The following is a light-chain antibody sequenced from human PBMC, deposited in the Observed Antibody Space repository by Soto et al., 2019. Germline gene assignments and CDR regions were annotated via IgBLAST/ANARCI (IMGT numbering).Light chain of an antibody. CDR1: QSVSTK. CDR3: QQYNNSPT. CDR2: GAS. V-gene: IGKV3-15*01. J-gene: IGKJ2*01. Sequence: EIVMTQSPATLSVSPGERATLSCRASQSVSTKLAWYQQKPGQAPRLLNYGASTRATGVPARFSGSGSGTEFTLTISSLQSEDFAVYYCQQYNNSPTFGQGTKLEIK.